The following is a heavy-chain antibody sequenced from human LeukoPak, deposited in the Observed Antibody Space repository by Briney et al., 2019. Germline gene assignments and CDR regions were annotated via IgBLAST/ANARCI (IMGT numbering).Heavy chain of an antibody. Sequence: GGSLRLSCAASGFTFSSFSLTWVRQAPGKGLERLSYISFNSETTSYADSVKGRFTSSRDYAKNSLYLQMNSLRAEDTTVYYCGRVARGNYYHFDSWGQGTLVTVPS. J-gene: IGHJ4*02. CDR2: ISFNSETT. CDR3: GRVARGNYYHFDS. V-gene: IGHV3-48*04. CDR1: GFTFSSFS. D-gene: IGHD1-26*01.